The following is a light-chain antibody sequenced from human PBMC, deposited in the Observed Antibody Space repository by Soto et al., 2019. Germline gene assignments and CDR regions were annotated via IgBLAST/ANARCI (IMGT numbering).Light chain of an antibody. CDR2: DVS. Sequence: QSALTQPASVSGSPGQSITISCTGTSSDVGGYNYVFWYQQHPGKAPKLMIYDVSNRPSGVSNRFSGSKSGNTASLTISGLQAEDEADYYCSSYTSSSTFYVFGTGTKVTVL. V-gene: IGLV2-14*01. CDR1: SSDVGGYNY. J-gene: IGLJ1*01. CDR3: SSYTSSSTFYV.